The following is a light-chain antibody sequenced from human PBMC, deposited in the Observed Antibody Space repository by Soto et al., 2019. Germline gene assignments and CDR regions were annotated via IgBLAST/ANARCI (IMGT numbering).Light chain of an antibody. CDR3: QQYDSYRRS. J-gene: IGKJ2*01. CDR2: EAS. V-gene: IGKV1-5*01. CDR1: QSVSSW. Sequence: DIQMTQSPFILSASVGDRVTITCRASQSVSSWLAWYQQKPGKAPKLLIFEASVLARGVPSRFSGSGSGTEFTLTISGLQPDDFSTYYCQQYDSYRRSFGQGTKLEVK.